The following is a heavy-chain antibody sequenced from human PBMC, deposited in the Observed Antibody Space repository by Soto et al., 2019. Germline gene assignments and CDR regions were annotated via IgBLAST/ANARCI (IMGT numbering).Heavy chain of an antibody. CDR3: ARDLDYYGSGSHYYYGMGV. J-gene: IGHJ6*02. V-gene: IGHV1-69*13. CDR2: IVPIYGTR. Sequence: SVKVSCKASGGTFSRYAFSWVRQAPGQGLEWMGGIVPIYGTRGFAQKFQGRLTITADEPTRTAYMEMSSLRSEDTAVYYCARDLDYYGSGSHYYYGMGVWGQGPTVTVS. D-gene: IGHD3-10*01. CDR1: GGTFSRYA.